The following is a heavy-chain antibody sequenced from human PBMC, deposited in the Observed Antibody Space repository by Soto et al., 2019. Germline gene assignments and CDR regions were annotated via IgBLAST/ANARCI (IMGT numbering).Heavy chain of an antibody. D-gene: IGHD6-13*01. Sequence: GGSLRLSCAASGFTFSSYAMSWVRQAPGKGLEWVSAISGSGGSTYYADSVKGRFTISRDNSKNTLYLQMNSLRAEDTAVYYCAKEHPYSSSWTDAFDIWGQGTMVTVSS. J-gene: IGHJ3*02. CDR3: AKEHPYSSSWTDAFDI. CDR2: ISGSGGST. V-gene: IGHV3-23*01. CDR1: GFTFSSYA.